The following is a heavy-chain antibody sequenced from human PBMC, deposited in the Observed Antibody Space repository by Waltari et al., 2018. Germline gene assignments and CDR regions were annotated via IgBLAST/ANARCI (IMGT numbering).Heavy chain of an antibody. Sequence: EVQLVEAGGSLVQPGGSLRLSCGASGFSFRSYRMNWVRQAPGKGLEWVSYISPTSSTIYYADSVKGRFTISRDNGKDSLHLQMNSLRDEDTAVYYCATAARRRDVGDLSWGQGTLVTVSA. CDR1: GFSFRSYR. CDR3: ATAARRRDVGDLS. D-gene: IGHD3-16*02. V-gene: IGHV3-48*02. CDR2: ISPTSSTI. J-gene: IGHJ4*02.